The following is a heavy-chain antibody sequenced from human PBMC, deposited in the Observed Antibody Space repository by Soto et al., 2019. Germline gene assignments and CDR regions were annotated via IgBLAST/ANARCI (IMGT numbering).Heavy chain of an antibody. CDR3: ARDTPVVVVAATFNGMDV. V-gene: IGHV4-31*01. Sequence: QVQLQESGPGLVKPSQTLSLTCTVSGGSISSGGYYWSWIRQHPGKGLEWIGYIYYSGSTYYNPSLKSLVTISVDTSKNQFSLKLSSVTAADTAVYYCARDTPVVVVAATFNGMDVWGQGTTVTVSS. CDR2: IYYSGST. D-gene: IGHD2-15*01. J-gene: IGHJ6*02. CDR1: GGSISSGGYY.